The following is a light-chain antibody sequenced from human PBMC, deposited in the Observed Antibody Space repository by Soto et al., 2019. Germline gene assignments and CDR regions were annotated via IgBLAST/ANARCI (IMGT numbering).Light chain of an antibody. CDR2: DAS. Sequence: EIVLTQSPSTLSLSPGERATLSCRASQSVGSYLAWYQQKPGQAPRLLIYDASNRATGIPARFSGSGSGTDFTLTISSLEPEDFAVYFCQQRNNWHPSLTFGGGTKMEIK. CDR1: QSVGSY. CDR3: QQRNNWHPSLT. J-gene: IGKJ4*01. V-gene: IGKV3-11*01.